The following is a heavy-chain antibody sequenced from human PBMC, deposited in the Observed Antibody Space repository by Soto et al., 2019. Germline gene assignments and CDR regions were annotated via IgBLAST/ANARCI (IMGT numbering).Heavy chain of an antibody. CDR1: GGSISGSGGL. CDR3: ARLPRYGSGTYPEF. V-gene: IGHV4-39*01. CDR2: IYHNGNT. J-gene: IGHJ4*02. D-gene: IGHD3-10*01. Sequence: QLHLQESGPGLVKPSETLSLTCTVSGGSISGSGGLWGWIRQPPGKGPESIGTIYHNGNTYYDPSLWSRVTMSVDTSKNEFSLNLNSLTAADTAVYYCARLPRYGSGTYPEFWGQGTLVTVSS.